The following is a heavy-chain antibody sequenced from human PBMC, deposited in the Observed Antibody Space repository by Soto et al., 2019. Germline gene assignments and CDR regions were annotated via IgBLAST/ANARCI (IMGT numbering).Heavy chain of an antibody. D-gene: IGHD3-10*01. CDR2: ICGSGGST. J-gene: IGHJ6*02. CDR3: AKDHYYGSGSYTDWLYKCYYGMDV. Sequence: SRWARSRVKKTQGKGLEWVSAICGSGGSTYYADSVKGRFTISRDNSKNTLYLQMNSLRAEDTAVYYCAKDHYYGSGSYTDWLYKCYYGMDVWGQGTTVTVPS. V-gene: IGHV3-23*01. CDR1: SRWA.